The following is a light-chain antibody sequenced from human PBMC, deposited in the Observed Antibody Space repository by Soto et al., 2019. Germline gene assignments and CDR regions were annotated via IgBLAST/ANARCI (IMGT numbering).Light chain of an antibody. CDR1: SSDIGAGYD. J-gene: IGLJ2*01. Sequence: QSVLTQPPSVSGAPGQRVTISCTGSSSDIGAGYDVHWYQQLPGTAPKLLIYGNTNRPSGVPDRFSGSKSGTSASLAITGLQADDEADDYCQSYDTSRRGSVFGGGTKLTVL. CDR3: QSYDTSRRGSV. V-gene: IGLV1-40*01. CDR2: GNT.